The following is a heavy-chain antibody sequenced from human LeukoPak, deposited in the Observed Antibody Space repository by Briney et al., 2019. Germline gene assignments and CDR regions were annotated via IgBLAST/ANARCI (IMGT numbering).Heavy chain of an antibody. Sequence: HGESLKISCKGSGYSFTSYWIGWVRQMPGKGLEWMGIIYPGDSDTRYSPSFQGQVTISADKSISTAYLQWSSLKASDTAMYYCASLWPTGTTKADAFDIWGQGTMVTVSS. CDR2: IYPGDSDT. D-gene: IGHD1-7*01. CDR1: GYSFTSYW. J-gene: IGHJ3*02. CDR3: ASLWPTGTTKADAFDI. V-gene: IGHV5-51*01.